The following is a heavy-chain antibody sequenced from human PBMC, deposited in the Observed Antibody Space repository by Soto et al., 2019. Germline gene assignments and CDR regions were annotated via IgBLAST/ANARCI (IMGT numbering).Heavy chain of an antibody. CDR2: IFYNGST. D-gene: IGHD5-18*01. Sequence: SETMSLTCIVSGDSIRDYYWNWIRQPPGKGLEWIGYIFYNGSTKYNPSLKSRVTISVDTSKNQFSLKLTSVTAADTAVYYCAREGYSYGPGYYYYYMDVWAKGTTVTVSS. V-gene: IGHV4-59*01. CDR3: AREGYSYGPGYYYYYMDV. CDR1: GDSIRDYY. J-gene: IGHJ6*03.